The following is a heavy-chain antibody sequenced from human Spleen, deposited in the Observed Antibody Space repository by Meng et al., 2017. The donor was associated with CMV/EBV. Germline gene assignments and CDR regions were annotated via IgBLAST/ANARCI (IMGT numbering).Heavy chain of an antibody. CDR1: GGSITRSSFY. J-gene: IGHJ4*02. CDR3: ASRLVSSNYDY. Sequence: SETLSLTCTLSGGSITRSSFYWVWIRQPPGKGLVWIGSIKDSGSTYYSPSRKSRVTISVDTSKNQFSLKLGSVTAADTAVYYCASRLVSSNYDYWGQGTLVTVSS. D-gene: IGHD3-22*01. CDR2: IKDSGST. V-gene: IGHV4-39*07.